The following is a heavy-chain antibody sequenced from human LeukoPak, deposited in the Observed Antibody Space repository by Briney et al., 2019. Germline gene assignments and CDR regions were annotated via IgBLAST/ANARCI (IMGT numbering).Heavy chain of an antibody. CDR3: GVGASSASEFDY. V-gene: IGHV3-21*01. D-gene: IGHD1-26*01. CDR1: GFTFSDYA. Sequence: GGSLRISCAASGFTFSDYALNWVRQAPGKGLEWISSITGSSYNKYYAESLKGRVTISRDNAKNSLYLHMDSLRAEDTAVYYCGVGASSASEFDYWGQGTLVTVSS. J-gene: IGHJ4*02. CDR2: ITGSSYNK.